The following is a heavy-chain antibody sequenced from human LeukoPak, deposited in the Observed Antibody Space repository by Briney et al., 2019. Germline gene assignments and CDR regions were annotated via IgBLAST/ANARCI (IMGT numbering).Heavy chain of an antibody. V-gene: IGHV4-39*07. CDR2: IYYSGST. J-gene: IGHJ6*03. CDR3: ARVLEGYGDYPRYYYYMDV. Sequence: SETLSLTCTVSGGSISNYYWGWIRQPPGEGLEWIGSIYYSGSTYYNPSLKSRVTISVDTSKNQFSLKLSSVTAADTAVYYCARVLEGYGDYPRYYYYMDVWGKGTTVTVSS. CDR1: GGSISNYY. D-gene: IGHD4-17*01.